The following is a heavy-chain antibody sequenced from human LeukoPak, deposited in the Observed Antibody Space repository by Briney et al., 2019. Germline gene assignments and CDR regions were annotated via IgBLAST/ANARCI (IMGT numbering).Heavy chain of an antibody. CDR2: IIPIFGTA. D-gene: IGHD3-22*01. J-gene: IGHJ4*02. CDR3: AREDYYDSGSNDY. V-gene: IGHV1-69*06. Sequence: SVKVSCKASGGTFSSYAISWVRQAPGQGLEWMGGIIPIFGTANYAQKFQGRVTITADKSTSTAYMELSSLRSEDTAVYYCAREDYYDSGSNDYWGQGTLVTVSS. CDR1: GGTFSSYA.